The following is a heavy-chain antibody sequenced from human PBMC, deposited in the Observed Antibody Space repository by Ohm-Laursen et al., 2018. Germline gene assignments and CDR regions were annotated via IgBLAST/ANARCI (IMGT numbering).Heavy chain of an antibody. J-gene: IGHJ4*02. CDR1: GFTFSSDW. CDR2: IKGDGSET. V-gene: IGHV3-74*01. D-gene: IGHD5-12*01. Sequence: SLRPSCTASGFTFSSDWMHWVRQAPGEGLVWVSRIKGDGSETNYADSVKGRFTISRDNAKNTLYLQMNSLRGDDTAVYYCARAQRLVASANDYWGQGTLVTVSS. CDR3: ARAQRLVASANDY.